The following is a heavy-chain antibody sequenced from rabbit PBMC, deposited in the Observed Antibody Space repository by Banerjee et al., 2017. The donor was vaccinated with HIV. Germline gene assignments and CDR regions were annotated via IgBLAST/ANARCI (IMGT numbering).Heavy chain of an antibody. CDR1: GFSLSNKYV. Sequence: QSLQESGGGLFQPGGSLALTCKASGFSLSNKYVMCWVRQAPGKGLEWIACIYVGSGNTWYANWVNGRFTISKTSSTTVTLQLNSLTAADTATYFCARGDAGSSWGLDLWGPGTLVTVS. CDR3: ARGDAGSSWGLDL. V-gene: IGHV1S40*01. CDR2: IYVGSGNT. D-gene: IGHD4-2*01. J-gene: IGHJ4*01.